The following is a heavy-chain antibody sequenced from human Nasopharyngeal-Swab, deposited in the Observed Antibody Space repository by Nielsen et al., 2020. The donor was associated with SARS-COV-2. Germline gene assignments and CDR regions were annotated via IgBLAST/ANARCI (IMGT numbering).Heavy chain of an antibody. D-gene: IGHD1-26*01. CDR1: GFTFSTSW. CDR2: ISPDGRST. CDR3: ARVPSGSYWYNC. Sequence: GESLKISCAASGFTFSTSWMHWIRQAPGKELVWVSRISPDGRSTTYADSVKGRFTISRDNAKNTLYLQMNSLRDEDTAVYYCARVPSGSYWYNCWGQGTLVTVSS. J-gene: IGHJ5*01. V-gene: IGHV3-74*01.